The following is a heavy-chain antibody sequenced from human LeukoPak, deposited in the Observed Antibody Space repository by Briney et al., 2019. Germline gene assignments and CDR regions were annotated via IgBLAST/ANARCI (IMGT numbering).Heavy chain of an antibody. CDR1: GFTFSSYS. V-gene: IGHV3-23*01. D-gene: IGHD3-22*01. CDR3: AADSSGYYSTDY. CDR2: ISTSGSAT. J-gene: IGHJ4*02. Sequence: GGSLRLSCAASGFTFSSYSMNWVRQAPGKGLEWVSTISTSGSATYYADSVKGRFTISRDNSKNTLYLQMNSLRAKDTAVYYCAADSSGYYSTDYWGQGTLVTVSS.